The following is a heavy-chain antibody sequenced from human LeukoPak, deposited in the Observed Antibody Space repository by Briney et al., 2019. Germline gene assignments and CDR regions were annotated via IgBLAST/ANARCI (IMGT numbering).Heavy chain of an antibody. CDR2: IYYSGST. D-gene: IGHD3-10*01. Sequence: PSETLSLTCTVSGGSISSGGYYWSWIRQHPGKGLEWIGYIYYSGSTYYNPSLKSRVTISVDTSKNQFSLKLSSVTAADTAVYYCARHEGPTYYYDTSWGQGTLVTVSS. J-gene: IGHJ5*02. V-gene: IGHV4-31*03. CDR1: GGSISSGGYY. CDR3: ARHEGPTYYYDTS.